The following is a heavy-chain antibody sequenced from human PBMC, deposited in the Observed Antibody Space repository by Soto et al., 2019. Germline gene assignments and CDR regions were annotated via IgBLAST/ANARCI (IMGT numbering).Heavy chain of an antibody. CDR1: GGTLRSYT. J-gene: IGHJ4*02. V-gene: IGHV1-69*02. D-gene: IGHD4-17*01. CDR2: IIPILGIA. Sequence: ASVKASCKASGGTLRSYTISWVRQAPGQGLEWMGRIIPILGIANYAQKFQGRVTITADKSTSTAYMELSSLRSEDTAVYYCQLYGDYAFDYWGQGTLVTVSS. CDR3: QLYGDYAFDY.